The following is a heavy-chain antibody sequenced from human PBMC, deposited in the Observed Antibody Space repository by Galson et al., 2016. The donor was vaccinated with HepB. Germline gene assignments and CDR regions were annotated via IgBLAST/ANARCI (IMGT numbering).Heavy chain of an antibody. J-gene: IGHJ3*02. CDR3: ARATDVPSGYRGGIFDM. CDR1: GFTFSTYT. D-gene: IGHD6-13*01. Sequence: SLRLSCAASGFTFSTYTMNWVRQAPGKGLEWVSYISSSSGTIYYVDSVTGRFTISRDNAKNSLYLQMNSLRDEDTAVYFCARATDVPSGYRGGIFDMWGQGTEVTVSS. V-gene: IGHV3-48*02. CDR2: ISSSSGTI.